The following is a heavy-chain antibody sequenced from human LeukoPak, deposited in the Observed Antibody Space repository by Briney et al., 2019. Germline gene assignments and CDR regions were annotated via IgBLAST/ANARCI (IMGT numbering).Heavy chain of an antibody. J-gene: IGHJ4*02. CDR2: IGIRGDT. Sequence: GGSLRLSCAASGFTFIDYDMHWVRQVLGKGLEWVSAIGIRGDTHYSGSVKGRFTISRENAESSLYLQMNSLRAEDTAVYYCARGGIQVSGIDEFDYWGQGTLVTVSS. D-gene: IGHD6-19*01. CDR1: GFTFIDYD. V-gene: IGHV3-13*01. CDR3: ARGGIQVSGIDEFDY.